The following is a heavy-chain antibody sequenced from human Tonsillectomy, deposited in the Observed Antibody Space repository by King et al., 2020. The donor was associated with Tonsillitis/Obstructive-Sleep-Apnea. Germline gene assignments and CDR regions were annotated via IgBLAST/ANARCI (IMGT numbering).Heavy chain of an antibody. D-gene: IGHD3-10*01. CDR3: ARDRIKHGGSESYYPPYYYYGMDV. J-gene: IGHJ6*02. CDR1: GFTFSSYG. Sequence: VQLVESGGGVVQPGRSLRLSCAASGFTFSSYGMHWVRQAPGKGLEWVAVIWYDGSNKYYADSVKGRFTISRDNSKNTLYLQMNSLRAEDTAVYYCARDRIKHGGSESYYPPYYYYGMDVWGQGTTVTVSS. V-gene: IGHV3-33*01. CDR2: IWYDGSNK.